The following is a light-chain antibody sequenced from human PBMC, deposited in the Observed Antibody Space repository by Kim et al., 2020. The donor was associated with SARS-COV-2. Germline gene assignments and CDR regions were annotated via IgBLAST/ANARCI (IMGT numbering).Light chain of an antibody. CDR3: SSYTTINTRV. Sequence: GQSITSSLTRTSSDVDVYHFVSVYQQHPGQAPNLVIYDVSNRPSGVSTHFSGSKSANTASLTISGLQTEDEADYYSSSYTTINTRVFGGGAKVTVL. V-gene: IGLV2-14*03. CDR2: DVS. CDR1: SSDVDVYHF. J-gene: IGLJ3*02.